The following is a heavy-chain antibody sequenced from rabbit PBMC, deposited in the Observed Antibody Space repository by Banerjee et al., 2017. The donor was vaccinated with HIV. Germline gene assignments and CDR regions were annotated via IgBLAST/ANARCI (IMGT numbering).Heavy chain of an antibody. CDR3: ARDTGSSFSSYGMDL. CDR1: GFSFSNKAV. CDR2: INAITGKA. J-gene: IGHJ6*01. D-gene: IGHD8-1*01. V-gene: IGHV1S45*01. Sequence: QEQLEESGGGLVQPEGSLTLSCTASGFSFSNKAVMCWVRQAPGKGLKWIACINAITGKAVYASWAKGRSTFSKTSSTTVTLQMTSLTVADTATYFCARDTGSSFSSYGMDLWGPGTLVTVS.